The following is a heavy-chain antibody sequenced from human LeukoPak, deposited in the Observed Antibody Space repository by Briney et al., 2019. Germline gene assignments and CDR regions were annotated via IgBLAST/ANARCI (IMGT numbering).Heavy chain of an antibody. V-gene: IGHV4-4*07. CDR1: GYSISSGYY. D-gene: IGHD2-8*01. CDR2: IYASGST. Sequence: SETLSLTCTISGYSISSGYYWSWIWQPAGKGLEWIGRIYASGSTNYNPSLKSRVTLSVDTSSNQFSLTLSSVTAADTAVYHCARDIRSHNGPGGYYYYYMDVWGKGTTVTVSS. CDR3: ARDIRSHNGPGGYYYYYMDV. J-gene: IGHJ6*03.